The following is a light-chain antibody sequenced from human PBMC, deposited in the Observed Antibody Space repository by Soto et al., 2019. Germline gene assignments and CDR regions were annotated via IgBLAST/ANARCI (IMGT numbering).Light chain of an antibody. J-gene: IGKJ4*01. V-gene: IGKV3-11*01. Sequence: EIVLTQSPATLSLSPGERATLSCRASQSVSSSLAWYQQKPGQAPRLLIYDASNRATGIPARFSGSGSGTDFTLTISSLEPEDFALYYCQQRGNWPLTFGGGTNVEIK. CDR2: DAS. CDR1: QSVSSS. CDR3: QQRGNWPLT.